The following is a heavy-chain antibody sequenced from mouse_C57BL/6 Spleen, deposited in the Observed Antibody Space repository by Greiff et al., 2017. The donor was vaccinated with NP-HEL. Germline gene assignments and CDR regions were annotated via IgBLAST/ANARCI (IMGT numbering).Heavy chain of an antibody. CDR1: GFTFSSYA. V-gene: IGHV5-4*01. CDR3: ARASYYYGSSYVFDY. D-gene: IGHD1-1*01. CDR2: ISDGGSYT. Sequence: DVQLVESGGGLVKPGGSLKLSCAASGFTFSSYAMSWVRQTPEKRLEWVATISDGGSYTYYPDNVKGRFTISRDNAKNKLYLQMSHLKSEDTAMYYCARASYYYGSSYVFDYWGQGTTLTVSS. J-gene: IGHJ2*01.